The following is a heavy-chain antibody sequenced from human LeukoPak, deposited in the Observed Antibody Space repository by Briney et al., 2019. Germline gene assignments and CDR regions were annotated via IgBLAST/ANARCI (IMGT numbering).Heavy chain of an antibody. CDR1: GFTFSDYY. V-gene: IGHV3-66*01. Sequence: PGGSLRLSCAASGFTFSDYYMSWIRQAPGKGLEWVSVIYSGGSTYYADSVRGRFTISRDNSKNTLHLQMNSLRAEDTAVYYCARATPHYYDSSGYYSGYYFDYWGQGTLVTVSS. D-gene: IGHD3-22*01. J-gene: IGHJ4*02. CDR3: ARATPHYYDSSGYYSGYYFDY. CDR2: IYSGGST.